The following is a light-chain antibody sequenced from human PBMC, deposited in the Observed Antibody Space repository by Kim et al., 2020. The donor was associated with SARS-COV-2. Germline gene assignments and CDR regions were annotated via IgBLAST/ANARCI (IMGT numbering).Light chain of an antibody. CDR2: GAS. CDR1: QSVRNN. CDR3: QQYNDWPLLT. J-gene: IGKJ4*01. V-gene: IGKV3-15*01. Sequence: IVMTQSPATLSVSPGERVTLSCRASQSVRNNLAWYQQRPGQAPRLLIYGASTRATDISARFSGSGSGTEFTLTIRSLQSEDFAVYYCQQYNDWPLLTFGGGNKVDIK.